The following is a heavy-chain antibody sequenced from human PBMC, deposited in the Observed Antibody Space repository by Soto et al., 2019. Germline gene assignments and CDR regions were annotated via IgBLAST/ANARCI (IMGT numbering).Heavy chain of an antibody. Sequence: PSETLSLTCTVSGGSISSYYWSWIRQPPGKGLEWMGYIYYSGSTNYNPSLKSRVTISVDTSKNQFSLNLSSVTAADTAVYYCARGDYDQYYFDDWGQGTLVTVSS. J-gene: IGHJ4*02. D-gene: IGHD4-17*01. CDR1: GGSISSYY. CDR2: IYYSGST. V-gene: IGHV4-59*01. CDR3: ARGDYDQYYFDD.